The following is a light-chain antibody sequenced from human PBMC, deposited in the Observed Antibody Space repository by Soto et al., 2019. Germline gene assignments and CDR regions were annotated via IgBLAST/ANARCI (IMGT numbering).Light chain of an antibody. CDR1: SSNIGAGYD. J-gene: IGLJ1*01. CDR2: GNN. V-gene: IGLV1-40*01. Sequence: QSVLTQPPSVSGAPGQRVTISCSGSSSNIGAGYDVHWYQQLPGTAPKLLIFGNNNRPSGVTDRFSGSKSGTSASLAITGLQTEDEADYYCQSYDNSSAYVFATGTKVPVL. CDR3: QSYDNSSAYV.